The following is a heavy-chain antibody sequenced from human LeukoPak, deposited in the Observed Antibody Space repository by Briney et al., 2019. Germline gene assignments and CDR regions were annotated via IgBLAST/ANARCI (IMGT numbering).Heavy chain of an antibody. V-gene: IGHV4-61*02. CDR2: IYTSGST. CDR3: ATLGLNGFDP. Sequence: KTSETLSLTCTVSGGSISSGSYYWSWIRQPAGKGLEWIGRIYTSGSTNYNPSLKSRVTISVDTSKNQFSLKLSSVTAADTAVYYCATLGLNGFDPWGQGTLVTVSS. J-gene: IGHJ5*02. CDR1: GGSISSGSYY.